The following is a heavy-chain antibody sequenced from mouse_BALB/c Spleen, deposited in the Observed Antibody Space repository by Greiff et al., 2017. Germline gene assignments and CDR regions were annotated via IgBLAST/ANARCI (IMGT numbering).Heavy chain of an antibody. D-gene: IGHD2-1*01. CDR1: GYTFTSYY. CDR2: IYPGNVNT. Sequence: QVQLQQSGPELVKPGASVRISCKASGYTFTSYYIHWVKQRPGQGLEWIGWIYPGNVNTKYNEKFKGKATLTADKSSSTAYMRLSSLTSEDSAVYFCARRDYGNFWYFDVWGAGTTVTVSS. V-gene: IGHV1S56*01. CDR3: ARRDYGNFWYFDV. J-gene: IGHJ1*01.